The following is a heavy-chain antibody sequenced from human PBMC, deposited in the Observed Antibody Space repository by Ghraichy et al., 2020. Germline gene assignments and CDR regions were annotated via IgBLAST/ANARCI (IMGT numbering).Heavy chain of an antibody. Sequence: SETLSLTCAVYGGSFSGYYWSWIRQPPGKGLEWIGEINHSGSTNYNPSLKSQVTISVDTSKNQFSLKLSSVTAADTAVYYCARGRGWFDPWGQGTLVTVSS. D-gene: IGHD3-10*01. CDR3: ARGRGWFDP. CDR2: INHSGST. CDR1: GGSFSGYY. J-gene: IGHJ5*02. V-gene: IGHV4-34*01.